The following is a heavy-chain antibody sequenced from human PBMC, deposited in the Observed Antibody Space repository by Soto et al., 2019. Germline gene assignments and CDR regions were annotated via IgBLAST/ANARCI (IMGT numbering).Heavy chain of an antibody. J-gene: IGHJ6*02. CDR2: IIPLHNTS. D-gene: IGHD1-20*01. V-gene: IGHV1-69*08. Sequence: SVKVSCKVSGGAFTNYSLNWVRHAPGQGLEWLGGIIPLHNTSNYSLKLLGRGSVTADISSNTVYMHLSGLTSDDTATYYCAIWSNWNPLYYRRMDVWGQGTTVTVSS. CDR1: GGAFTNYS. CDR3: AIWSNWNPLYYRRMDV.